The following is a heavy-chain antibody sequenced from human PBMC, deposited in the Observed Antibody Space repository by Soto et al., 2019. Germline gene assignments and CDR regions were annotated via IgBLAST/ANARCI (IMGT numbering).Heavy chain of an antibody. J-gene: IGHJ4*02. CDR2: IKSDGSGT. CDR1: GFTFSNYW. CDR3: VMGDGVCYDGNGYLGPH. D-gene: IGHD3-22*01. V-gene: IGHV3-74*01. Sequence: EVQLVESGGGSVQPGGSLRLSCAASGFTFSNYWMHWVRQAPGKGPMWVSRIKSDGSGTYYADSVKGRLTISRDNVNNTLYLKMIGLIVEDTVVDYFVMGDGVCYDGNGYLGPHWGQVTLVTVSS.